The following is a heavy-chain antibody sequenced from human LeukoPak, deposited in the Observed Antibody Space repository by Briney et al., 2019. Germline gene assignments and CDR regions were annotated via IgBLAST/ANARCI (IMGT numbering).Heavy chain of an antibody. Sequence: GGSLRLSCATSGFSLTNYWMSWVRQAPGKGLEWVANIKPDGRGTFYVDSVKGRFTISRDNAKNSVYLQMNSLGEEDTAVYYCTAVDGPWGQGTPVTVSS. J-gene: IGHJ5*02. V-gene: IGHV3-7*01. CDR1: GFSLTNYW. CDR2: IKPDGRGT. CDR3: TAVDGP. D-gene: IGHD6-19*01.